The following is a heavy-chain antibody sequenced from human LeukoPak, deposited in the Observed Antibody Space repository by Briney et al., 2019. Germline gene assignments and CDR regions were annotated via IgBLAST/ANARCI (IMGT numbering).Heavy chain of an antibody. CDR3: ANLERGIVVVPSGHFDY. J-gene: IGHJ4*02. V-gene: IGHV3-23*01. D-gene: IGHD3-22*01. CDR2: ISGSGGST. Sequence: PGGSLRLSCAASGFTFGSYAMSWFRQAPGKGLEWVSAISGSGGSTYYADSVKGRFTISRDNSKNTLYLQMNSLRAEDTAVYYCANLERGIVVVPSGHFDYWGQGTLVTVSS. CDR1: GFTFGSYA.